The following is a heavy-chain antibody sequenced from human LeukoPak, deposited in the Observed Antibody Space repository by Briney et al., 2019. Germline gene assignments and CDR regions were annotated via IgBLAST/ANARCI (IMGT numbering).Heavy chain of an antibody. V-gene: IGHV4-34*01. CDR3: ARRGNGHDYSNYWLHYYYGMDV. Sequence: PSETLSLTCAVYGGSFSGYYWSWIRQPPGKGLEWIGEINHSGSTNYNPSLKSRVTISVDTSKNQFSLKLSSVTAADTAVYYCARRGNGHDYSNYWLHYYYGMDVWGQGTTVTVSS. D-gene: IGHD4-4*01. J-gene: IGHJ6*02. CDR2: INHSGST. CDR1: GGSFSGYY.